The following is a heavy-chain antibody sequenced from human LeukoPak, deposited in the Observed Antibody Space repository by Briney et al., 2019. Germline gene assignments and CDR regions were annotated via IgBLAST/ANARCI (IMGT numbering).Heavy chain of an antibody. J-gene: IGHJ5*02. Sequence: SETLSLTCTVSGGSISSSSYYWGWVHQPPGKGLEWIGSIYYTGGTYYNPSLKSRVTMSVDTSKNWFSLKLTSVTAADTAVYYCARRGSGKNWFDPWGQGTLVTVSS. CDR2: IYYTGGT. CDR1: GGSISSSSYY. V-gene: IGHV4-39*01. D-gene: IGHD3-10*01. CDR3: ARRGSGKNWFDP.